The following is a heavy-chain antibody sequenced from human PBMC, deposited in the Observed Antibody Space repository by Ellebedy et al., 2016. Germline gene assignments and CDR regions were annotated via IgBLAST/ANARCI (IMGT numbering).Heavy chain of an antibody. Sequence: SQTLSLTCXVYGGSFSGYYWSWIRQPPGKGLEWIGEINHSGSTNYNPSLKSRVTISVDTSKNQFSLKLSSVTAADTAVYYCARDSRSCSSTSCYQGRVDYWGQGTLVTVSS. J-gene: IGHJ4*02. D-gene: IGHD2-2*01. CDR1: GGSFSGYY. V-gene: IGHV4-34*01. CDR2: INHSGST. CDR3: ARDSRSCSSTSCYQGRVDY.